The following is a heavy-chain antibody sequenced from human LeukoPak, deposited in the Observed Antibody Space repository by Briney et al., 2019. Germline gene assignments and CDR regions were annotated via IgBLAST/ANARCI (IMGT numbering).Heavy chain of an antibody. CDR1: GFTFSSYG. D-gene: IGHD3-22*01. Sequence: PGRSLRLSCAASGFTFSSYGMHWVRQAPGKGLEWVAVISYDGSNKYYADSVKGRFTISRDNSKNTLYPQMNSLRAEDTAVYYCAKDQYPRTYYYDSSGSPRDYWGQGTLVTVSS. V-gene: IGHV3-30*18. J-gene: IGHJ4*02. CDR3: AKDQYPRTYYYDSSGSPRDY. CDR2: ISYDGSNK.